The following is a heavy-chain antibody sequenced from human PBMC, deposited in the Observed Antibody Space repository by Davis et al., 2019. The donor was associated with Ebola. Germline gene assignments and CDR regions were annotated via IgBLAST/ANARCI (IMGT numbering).Heavy chain of an antibody. CDR3: ARAQFPTTSDH. D-gene: IGHD1-1*01. CDR2: INPHNGNT. CDR1: GYTFTNYG. J-gene: IGHJ4*02. V-gene: IGHV1-18*04. Sequence: ASVKVSCKASGYTFTNYGITWVRQAPGQGLEWMGWINPHNGNTNYAQNVQGRVTMTTDTSTNTAYMEVGSLRSDDTAVYYCARAQFPTTSDHWGQGTLVIVSS.